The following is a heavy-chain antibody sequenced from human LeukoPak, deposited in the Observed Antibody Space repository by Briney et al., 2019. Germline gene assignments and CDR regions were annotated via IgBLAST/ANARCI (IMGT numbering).Heavy chain of an antibody. CDR2: IHFSGSS. D-gene: IGHD3-10*01. CDR3: ASRSAVTVSGFDY. Sequence: SETLSLTCTASGGSINNYYWNWIRQPPGKGLEWIGYIHFSGSSRYNPSLKSRVTMSLDTSKNELSLNLSSATAADTAVYYCASRSAVTVSGFDYWGQGTLVTVSS. CDR1: GGSINNYY. V-gene: IGHV4-59*08. J-gene: IGHJ4*02.